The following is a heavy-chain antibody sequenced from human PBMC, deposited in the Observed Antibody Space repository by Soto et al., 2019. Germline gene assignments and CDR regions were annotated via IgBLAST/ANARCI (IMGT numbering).Heavy chain of an antibody. Sequence: SETLSLTCAVYGGSFSGYYWSWIRQPPGKGLEWIGEINHSGSTNYNPSLKSRVTISVDTSKNQFSLKLSSVTAADTAVYYCAREVAAVGLYDFDYWGQGTLVTVSS. V-gene: IGHV4-34*01. CDR3: AREVAAVGLYDFDY. J-gene: IGHJ4*02. CDR1: GGSFSGYY. CDR2: INHSGST. D-gene: IGHD6-25*01.